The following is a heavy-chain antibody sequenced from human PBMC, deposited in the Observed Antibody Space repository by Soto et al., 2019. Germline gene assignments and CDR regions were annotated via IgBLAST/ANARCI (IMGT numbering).Heavy chain of an antibody. D-gene: IGHD3-16*02. Sequence: SGPTLVNPTQALTLTCTLSVFSLTTTAVGVGWIRQPPGQTLEWCAVVYWDDDKRYIPPLKSRLAIAKDTTTNQVVLTFTTVDTVDTATYYCAQVTITFGGVIGLDAFDIWGQGTTVTVSS. CDR1: VFSLTTTAVG. V-gene: IGHV2-5*02. CDR3: AQVTITFGGVIGLDAFDI. CDR2: VYWDDDK. J-gene: IGHJ3*02.